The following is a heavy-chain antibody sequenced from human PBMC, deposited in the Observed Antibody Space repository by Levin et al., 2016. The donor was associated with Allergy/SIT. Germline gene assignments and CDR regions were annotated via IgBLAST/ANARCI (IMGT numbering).Heavy chain of an antibody. CDR2: ISGSDGSNK. CDR3: ASSYYDSSGSMGY. Sequence: WIRQPPGKGLEWVSAISGSDGSNKYYADSVKGRFTISRDNSKNTLYLQMNSLRAEDTAVYYCASSYYDSSGSMGYWGQGTLVTVSS. J-gene: IGHJ4*02. D-gene: IGHD3-22*01. V-gene: IGHV3-23*01.